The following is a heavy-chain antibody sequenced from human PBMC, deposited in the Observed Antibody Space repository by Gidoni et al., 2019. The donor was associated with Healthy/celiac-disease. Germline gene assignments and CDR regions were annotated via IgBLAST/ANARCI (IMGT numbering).Heavy chain of an antibody. V-gene: IGHV6-1*01. Sequence: QVQLQQSGPGLVKPSQTLSLTCAISGDSVSSHSAAWNWIRQSPSRGLEWLGRTYYRSKWYNDYAVSVKSRITINPDTSKNQFSLQLNSVTPEDTAVYYCARDIVGIVATKGNYYYGMDVWGQGTTVTVSS. J-gene: IGHJ6*02. CDR2: TYYRSKWYN. CDR1: GDSVSSHSAA. D-gene: IGHD5-12*01. CDR3: ARDIVGIVATKGNYYYGMDV.